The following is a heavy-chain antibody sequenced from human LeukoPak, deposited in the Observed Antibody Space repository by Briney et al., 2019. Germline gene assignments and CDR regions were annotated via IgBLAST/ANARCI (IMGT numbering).Heavy chain of an antibody. V-gene: IGHV3-9*01. CDR1: GFTFGDYA. CDR3: AKGAGYSSNWNFDY. CDR2: ISWNGGET. J-gene: IGHJ4*02. Sequence: PGESLRLSCAASGFTFGDYAMHWVRQAPGKGLEWVSGISWNGGETGYADSVKGRFTISRDNAKKSLYLQMNSLRLEDTAGYYCAKGAGYSSNWNFDYWSQGTLVTVSS. D-gene: IGHD6-13*01.